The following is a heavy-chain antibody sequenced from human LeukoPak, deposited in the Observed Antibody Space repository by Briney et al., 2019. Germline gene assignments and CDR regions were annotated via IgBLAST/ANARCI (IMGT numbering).Heavy chain of an antibody. V-gene: IGHV3-23*01. CDR1: GFTFRSYA. CDR2: ISGSGGNT. D-gene: IGHD2/OR15-2a*01. J-gene: IGHJ6*03. CDR3: AKTTSSYYYYMDV. Sequence: GGSLRLSCAASGFTFRSYAMSWVRQAPGKRLEWVSIISGSGGNTYYADSVKGRFTISRDNSKNTLYLQMNSLRAEDTAVYYCAKTTSSYYYYMDVWGKGTTVTVSS.